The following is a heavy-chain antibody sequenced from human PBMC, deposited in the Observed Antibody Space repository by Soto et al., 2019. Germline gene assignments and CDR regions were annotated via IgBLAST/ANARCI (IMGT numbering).Heavy chain of an antibody. V-gene: IGHV1-46*01. CDR3: AQDVNGFGDSRY. J-gene: IGHJ4*02. CDR2: LNLSDGAT. CDR1: AYTFTNNY. D-gene: IGHD4-17*01. Sequence: QVQVVQSGAEVKKPGASVRVSCKASAYTFTNNYFHWVRQAPGQGLEWMGLLNLSDGATIYAQKFEDRVAMTRDTATRTVYMELSSLGSEDSAIYYCAQDVNGFGDSRYWGQGTLVTVSS.